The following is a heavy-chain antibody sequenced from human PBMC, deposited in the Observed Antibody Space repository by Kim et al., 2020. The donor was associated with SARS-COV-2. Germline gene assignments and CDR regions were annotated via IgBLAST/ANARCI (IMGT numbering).Heavy chain of an antibody. Sequence: GGSLRLSCAASGFTVSSNYMSWVRQAPGKGLEWVSVIYSGGSTYYADSVKGRFTISRDNSKNTLYLQMNSLRAEDTAVYYCARGKQLDVFDYWGQGTLVTVSS. D-gene: IGHD6-13*01. CDR1: GFTVSSNY. CDR3: ARGKQLDVFDY. V-gene: IGHV3-66*01. J-gene: IGHJ4*02. CDR2: IYSGGST.